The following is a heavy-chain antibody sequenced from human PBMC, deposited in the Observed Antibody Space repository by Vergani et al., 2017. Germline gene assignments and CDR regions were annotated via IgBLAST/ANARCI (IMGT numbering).Heavy chain of an antibody. CDR3: ARDPRSSSWYGMGGWFDP. Sequence: EVQLVESGGGLVQPGGSLRLSCAASGFTVSSNYMSWVRQAPGKGLEWVANIKQDGSEKYYVDSVKGRFTISRDNAKNSLYLQMNSLRAEDTAVYYCARDPRSSSWYGMGGWFDPWGQGTLVTVSS. V-gene: IGHV3-7*03. D-gene: IGHD6-13*01. J-gene: IGHJ5*02. CDR1: GFTVSSNY. CDR2: IKQDGSEK.